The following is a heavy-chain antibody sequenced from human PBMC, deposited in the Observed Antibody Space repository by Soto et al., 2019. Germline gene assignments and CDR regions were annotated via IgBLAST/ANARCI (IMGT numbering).Heavy chain of an antibody. CDR1: GFTFRNNV. J-gene: IGHJ4*02. CDR2: ITGSGRDT. Sequence: GGSLRLSCAASGFTFRNNVLSWVRQAPGKGLDWVSGITGSGRDTYYADSVKGRFTISRGNSKNMVFLQMNSLRAEDTALYYCARGSTDSYPGSRIFDFWGRGTLVTVSS. V-gene: IGHV3-23*01. CDR3: ARGSTDSYPGSRIFDF. D-gene: IGHD3-10*01.